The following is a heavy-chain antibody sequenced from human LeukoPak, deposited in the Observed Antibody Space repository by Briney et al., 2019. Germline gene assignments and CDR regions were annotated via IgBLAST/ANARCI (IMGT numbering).Heavy chain of an antibody. J-gene: IGHJ5*02. CDR1: GYTFTDYY. D-gene: IGHD2-8*01. CDR3: ARSNGVYYNWFDP. Sequence: ASVMVSCKASGYTFTDYYIHWVRQAPGQGLEWMGWINPNSGDTNYAQKFQDRVSLTRDTSISTVYMELTNLRSDDTAVYYCARSNGVYYNWFDPWGQGTLVTVSS. CDR2: INPNSGDT. V-gene: IGHV1-2*02.